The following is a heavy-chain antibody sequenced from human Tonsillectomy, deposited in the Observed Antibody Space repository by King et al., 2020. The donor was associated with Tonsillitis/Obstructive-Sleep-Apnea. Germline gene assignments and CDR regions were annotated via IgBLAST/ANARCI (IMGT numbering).Heavy chain of an antibody. D-gene: IGHD2-15*01. J-gene: IGHJ4*02. V-gene: IGHV3-23*04. CDR3: AKVGRGRYCSGGSCYSGGY. CDR2: ISGSGGSQ. CDR1: GFTFSSYA. Sequence: QLVQSGGGLVQPGGSLRLSCAASGFTFSSYAMSWVRQAPGKGLEWVSAISGSGGSQYYADSVKGRFPISRDNSKNTLYLQMNSLRAEDTAVYYCAKVGRGRYCSGGSCYSGGYWGQGTLVTVSS.